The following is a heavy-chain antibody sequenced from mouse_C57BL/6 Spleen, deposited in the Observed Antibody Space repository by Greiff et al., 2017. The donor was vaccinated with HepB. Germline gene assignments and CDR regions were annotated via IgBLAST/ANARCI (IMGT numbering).Heavy chain of an antibody. CDR3: ARVLRSLWYFDV. CDR2: IDPANGNT. D-gene: IGHD1-1*01. Sequence: EVQGVESVAELVRPGASVKLSCTASGFNIKNTYMHWVKQRPEQGLEWIGRIDPANGNTKYAPKFQGKATITADTSSNTAYLQLSSLTSEDTAIYYCARVLRSLWYFDVWGTGTTVTVSS. J-gene: IGHJ1*03. V-gene: IGHV14-3*01. CDR1: GFNIKNTY.